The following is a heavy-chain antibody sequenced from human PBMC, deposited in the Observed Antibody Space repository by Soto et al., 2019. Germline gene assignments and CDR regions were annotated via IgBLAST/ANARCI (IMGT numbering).Heavy chain of an antibody. V-gene: IGHV4-59*01. CDR1: GGSISSYY. CDR3: ASTAYYYGSGSYYKY. D-gene: IGHD3-10*01. Sequence: QVQLQESGPGLVKPSETLSLTCTVSGGSISSYYWSWIRQPPGKGLEWIGYIYYSGSTNYNPSLKSRVTISVDTSKNQFSLKLSSVTAADTAVYYCASTAYYYGSGSYYKYWGQGTPVTVSS. CDR2: IYYSGST. J-gene: IGHJ4*02.